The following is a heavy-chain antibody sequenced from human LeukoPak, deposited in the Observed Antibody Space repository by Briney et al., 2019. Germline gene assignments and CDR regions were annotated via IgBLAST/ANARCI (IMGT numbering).Heavy chain of an antibody. CDR3: ARGTLYSGWSYYFDY. CDR1: GGSISGGSYY. J-gene: IGHJ4*02. Sequence: PSQTLSLTCTVSGGSISGGSYYWNWIRQPAGKGLEWIGRIYSSGSTNYNPSLKSRVTISVDTSKNQFSLKLSSVTAAGTAMYYCARGTLYSGWSYYFDYWGQGSQVTVSS. V-gene: IGHV4-61*02. D-gene: IGHD6-19*01. CDR2: IYSSGST.